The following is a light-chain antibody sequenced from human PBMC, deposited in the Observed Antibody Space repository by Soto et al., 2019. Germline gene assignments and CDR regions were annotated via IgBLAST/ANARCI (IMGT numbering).Light chain of an antibody. CDR1: SSNIGSNS. Sequence: QSVLTQPPSASGTPGQRVTISCSGSSSNIGSNSVNWYQQLPGTAPKLVIYRNNQRPSGVPDRFSGSKSVTSASLAISGLQSEDGADYYCAARDDSLNGPVFGGGTKLTVL. J-gene: IGLJ3*02. CDR3: AARDDSLNGPV. CDR2: RNN. V-gene: IGLV1-44*01.